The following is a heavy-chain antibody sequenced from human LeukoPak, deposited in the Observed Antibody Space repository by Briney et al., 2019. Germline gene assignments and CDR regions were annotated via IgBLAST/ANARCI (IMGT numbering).Heavy chain of an antibody. CDR2: ISSSGSTI. CDR1: GFTFSSYE. Sequence: GGSLRLSCAASGFTFSSYEVNWVRQAPGKGLEWVSYISSSGSTIYYADPVKGRFTISRDNAKNSLYLQMNSLRAEDTAVYYCAELGITMIGGVWGKGTTVTISS. D-gene: IGHD3-10*02. V-gene: IGHV3-48*03. J-gene: IGHJ6*04. CDR3: AELGITMIGGV.